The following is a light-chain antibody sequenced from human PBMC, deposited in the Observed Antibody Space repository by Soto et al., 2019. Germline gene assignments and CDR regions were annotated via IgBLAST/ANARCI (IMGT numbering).Light chain of an antibody. Sequence: QSALTQPASVSGSPGQSITISCTGTSSDIGGYNYVSWYQQHPGKAPKLVIYEVSNRPSGLFNRFFGSKSGNTASLTISGLQAEDEADYYCSSYAGSSTDVFGTGTKVTVL. CDR2: EVS. CDR3: SSYAGSSTDV. J-gene: IGLJ1*01. CDR1: SSDIGGYNY. V-gene: IGLV2-14*01.